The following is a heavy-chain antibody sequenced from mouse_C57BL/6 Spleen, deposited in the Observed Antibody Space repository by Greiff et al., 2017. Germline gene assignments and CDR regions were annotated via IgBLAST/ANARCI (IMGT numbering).Heavy chain of an antibody. CDR3: ARRRYSGYFDV. J-gene: IGHJ1*03. CDR2: ISSGSSTN. V-gene: IGHV5-17*01. D-gene: IGHD2-14*01. CDR1: GFTFSDYG. Sequence: EVQGVESGGGLVKPGGSLKLSCAASGFTFSDYGMHWVRQAPEKGLEWVAYISSGSSTNYYADTVKGRFTISRDNAKNTLFLQMTSRRSEDTALYYCARRRYSGYFDVWGTGTTVTVSS.